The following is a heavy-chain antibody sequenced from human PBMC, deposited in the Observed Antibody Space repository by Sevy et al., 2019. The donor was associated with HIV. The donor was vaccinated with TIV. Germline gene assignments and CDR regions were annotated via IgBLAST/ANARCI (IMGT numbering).Heavy chain of an antibody. Sequence: GGSLRLSCAASGFAFYDYSMSWIRQPPGKGLEWVAPLSLGCGKINYADSVKGRFTISRDNSKNSFYLQMDNLRVEDTALYYCAREGCTRPHDYWGQGTRVTVSS. CDR1: GFAFYDYS. V-gene: IGHV3-21*04. CDR2: LSLGCGKI. CDR3: AREGCTRPHDY. J-gene: IGHJ4*02. D-gene: IGHD2-8*01.